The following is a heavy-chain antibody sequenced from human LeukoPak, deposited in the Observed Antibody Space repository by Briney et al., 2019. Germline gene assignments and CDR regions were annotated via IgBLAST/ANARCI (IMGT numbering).Heavy chain of an antibody. CDR2: IYYSGST. CDR1: GGSISSYY. CDR3: ARDGTYDSSHFDY. J-gene: IGHJ4*02. V-gene: IGHV4-59*01. Sequence: NPSETLSLTCTVSGGSISSYYWSWIRQPPGKGLEWIGYIYYSGSTNYNPSLKSRVTISVDTSKNQFSLKLSSVTAADTAVYYCARDGTYDSSHFDYWGQGTLVTASS. D-gene: IGHD3-22*01.